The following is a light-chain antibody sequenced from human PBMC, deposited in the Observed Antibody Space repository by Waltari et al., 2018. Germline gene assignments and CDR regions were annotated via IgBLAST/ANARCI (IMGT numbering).Light chain of an antibody. J-gene: IGKJ2*01. CDR3: QYSYTIPYT. V-gene: IGKV1-39*01. Sequence: DIQMTHSPSSLSAFVGDRFTITCRASQSISSYLNWYQQKPGKVPKLLIYAASNLQSGVPSRFSGSGSGTDFTLTISSLQPEDFATYYCQYSYTIPYTFGQGTKLEI. CDR2: AAS. CDR1: QSISSY.